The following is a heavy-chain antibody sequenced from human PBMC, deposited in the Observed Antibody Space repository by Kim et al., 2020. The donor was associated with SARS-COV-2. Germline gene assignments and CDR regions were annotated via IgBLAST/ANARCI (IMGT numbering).Heavy chain of an antibody. D-gene: IGHD3-9*01. Sequence: GGSLRLSCAASGFTVSSNYMSWVRQAPGKGLEWVSVIYSGGSTYYADSVKGRFTISRDNSKNTLYLQMNSLRAEDTAVYYCARGGFDWSPQNYYYYGMDVWGQGTTVTVSS. J-gene: IGHJ6*02. V-gene: IGHV3-53*01. CDR3: ARGGFDWSPQNYYYYGMDV. CDR1: GFTVSSNY. CDR2: IYSGGST.